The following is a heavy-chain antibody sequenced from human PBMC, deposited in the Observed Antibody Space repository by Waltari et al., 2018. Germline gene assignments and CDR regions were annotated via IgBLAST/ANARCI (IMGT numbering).Heavy chain of an antibody. CDR1: GGSISSYY. D-gene: IGHD1-26*01. CDR2: IYYSGST. J-gene: IGHJ3*02. Sequence: QVQLQESGPGLVKPSETLSLTCTVSGGSISSYYWSWIRQPPGKGLEWMWYIYYSGSTNYNPSLKSRVTISVDTSKNQFSLKLSSVTAADTAVYYCARRWVGATKDAFDIWGQGTMVTVSS. CDR3: ARRWVGATKDAFDI. V-gene: IGHV4-59*08.